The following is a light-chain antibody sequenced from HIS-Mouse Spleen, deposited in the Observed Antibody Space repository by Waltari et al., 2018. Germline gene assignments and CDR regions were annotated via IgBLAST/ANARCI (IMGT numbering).Light chain of an antibody. CDR2: EVS. CDR1: SSDVGGYNY. Sequence: QSALTQPPSASGSPGQSVTISCTGTSSDVGGYNYVSWHQQHPGKAPKRMIYEVSKRPSGVPDRFSGSKSGNTASLTVSGLQAEDEADYYCSSYAGSNNLGVFGGGTKLTVL. CDR3: SSYAGSNNLGV. V-gene: IGLV2-8*01. J-gene: IGLJ2*01.